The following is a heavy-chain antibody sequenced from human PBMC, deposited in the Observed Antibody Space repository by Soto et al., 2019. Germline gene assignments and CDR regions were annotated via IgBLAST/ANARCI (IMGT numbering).Heavy chain of an antibody. Sequence: PSETLSLTCTVSGGSISSYYWSWIRQPPGKGLEWIGYIYYSGSTNYNPSLKSRVTISVDTSKNQFSLKLSSVTAADTAVYYCARGSVAATRDYSVWVPLPDFWNKNYFDYWGQGTLVTVSS. CDR1: GGSISSYY. V-gene: IGHV4-59*12. D-gene: IGHD2-15*01. CDR3: ARGSVAATRDYSVWVPLPDFWNKNYFDY. J-gene: IGHJ4*02. CDR2: IYYSGST.